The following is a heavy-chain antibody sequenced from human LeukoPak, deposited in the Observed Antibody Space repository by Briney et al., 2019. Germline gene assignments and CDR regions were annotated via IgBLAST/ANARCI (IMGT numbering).Heavy chain of an antibody. V-gene: IGHV1-46*01. CDR3: ARGRHYYDSSDYYYEGDAFDI. J-gene: IGHJ3*02. CDR1: GYTFTSYG. D-gene: IGHD3-22*01. CDR2: VNPIGGST. Sequence: ASVKVSCKASGYTFTSYGISWVRQAPGQGLEWMAIVNPIGGSTTYAQNFQGRVTMTRDMSTSTVYMELSSLRSDDTAVYYCARGRHYYDSSDYYYEGDAFDIWGQRTMVTVSS.